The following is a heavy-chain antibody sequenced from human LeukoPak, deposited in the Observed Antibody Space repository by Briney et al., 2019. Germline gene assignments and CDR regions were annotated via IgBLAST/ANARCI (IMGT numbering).Heavy chain of an antibody. J-gene: IGHJ4*02. V-gene: IGHV3-23*01. Sequence: GGSLRLSCAASGFTFSVYGMSWVRQAPGKGLEWVSAISARGISTFYADSVKGRFTISRDNSKNTLYLQMNSLRAEDTAIYYCAKDYDILTGYYKIDYWGQGTLVTVSS. CDR1: GFTFSVYG. D-gene: IGHD3-9*01. CDR2: ISARGIST. CDR3: AKDYDILTGYYKIDY.